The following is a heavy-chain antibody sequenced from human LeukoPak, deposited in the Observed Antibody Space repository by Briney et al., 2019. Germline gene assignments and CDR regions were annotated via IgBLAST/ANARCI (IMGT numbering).Heavy chain of an antibody. CDR1: GFIFSNAW. J-gene: IGHJ5*02. CDR2: IKSKTNGGTT. Sequence: GGSLRLSCAASGFIFSNAWMSWVRQAPRKGLEWVGHIKSKTNGGTTDYAAPVKGRFTISRDDSKNTLYLQMNSLKTEDTAVYYCTTLYRFDPWGQGTLVTVSS. CDR3: TTLYRFDP. V-gene: IGHV3-15*01. D-gene: IGHD2-2*02.